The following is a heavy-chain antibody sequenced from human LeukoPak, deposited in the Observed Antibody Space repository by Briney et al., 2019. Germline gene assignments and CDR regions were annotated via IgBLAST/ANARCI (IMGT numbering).Heavy chain of an antibody. CDR2: IYYSGST. V-gene: IGHV4-59*01. J-gene: IGHJ6*04. CDR3: ARDPPGIAAAGPDV. D-gene: IGHD6-13*01. Sequence: SETLSLTCTVSGGSISSYYWSWIRQPPGKGLEWIGYIYYSGSTNYNPSLKSRVTISVDTSKNQFSLKLSSVTAADTAVYYCARDPPGIAAAGPDVWGKGTTVTVSS. CDR1: GGSISSYY.